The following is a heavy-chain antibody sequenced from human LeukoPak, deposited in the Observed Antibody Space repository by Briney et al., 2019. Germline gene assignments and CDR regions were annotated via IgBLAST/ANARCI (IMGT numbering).Heavy chain of an antibody. J-gene: IGHJ6*03. CDR2: ISSSSSYI. Sequence: GGSLRLSCAASGFTFSSYSMNWVRQAPGKGLEWVSSISSSSSYIYYADSVKGRFTVSRDNAKNSVYLQMNSLRAEDTAVYYCAREWLVVVTYYYYYYMDVWGKGTTVTVSS. CDR3: AREWLVVVTYYYYYYMDV. CDR1: GFTFSSYS. V-gene: IGHV3-21*01. D-gene: IGHD3-22*01.